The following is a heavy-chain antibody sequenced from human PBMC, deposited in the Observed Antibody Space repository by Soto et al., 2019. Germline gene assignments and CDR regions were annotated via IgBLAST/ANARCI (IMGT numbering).Heavy chain of an antibody. V-gene: IGHV3-23*01. CDR3: AKVPRRAPDYYYMDV. Sequence: GGSLRLSCAASGFTFSSYAMSWVRQAPGKGLEWVSAISGSGGSTYYADSVKGRFTISRDNSKNTLYLQMNSLRAEDTAVYYCAKVPRRAPDYYYMDVWGKGTTVTVSS. J-gene: IGHJ6*03. CDR2: ISGSGGST. CDR1: GFTFSSYA.